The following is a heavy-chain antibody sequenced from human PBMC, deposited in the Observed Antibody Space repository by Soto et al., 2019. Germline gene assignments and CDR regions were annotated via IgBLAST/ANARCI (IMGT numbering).Heavy chain of an antibody. D-gene: IGHD6-13*01. CDR2: IHHRGST. Sequence: PGKGLEWIGSIHHRGSTYYNPSLKSRVTISLDTSKNHFSLKLSSVTAADTAVYYSARVRGSVAAGTFEYRRQGTLVTVSS. CDR3: ARVRGSVAAGTFEY. V-gene: IGHV4-38-2*02. J-gene: IGHJ4*02.